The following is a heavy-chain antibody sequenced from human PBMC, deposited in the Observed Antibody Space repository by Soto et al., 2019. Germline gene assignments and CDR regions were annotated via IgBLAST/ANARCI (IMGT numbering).Heavy chain of an antibody. CDR3: AKFRIPAAGLLPGADNWFDP. V-gene: IGHV3-23*01. Sequence: EVQLLESGGGLVQPGGSLRLSCAASGFTFSSYAMSWVRQAPGKGLEWVSAISGSGGSTYYADSVKGRFTISRDNSKNTLYLQMNSLRAEDTAVYSCAKFRIPAAGLLPGADNWFDPWGPGILVTASS. CDR2: ISGSGGST. J-gene: IGHJ5*02. CDR1: GFTFSSYA. D-gene: IGHD6-13*01.